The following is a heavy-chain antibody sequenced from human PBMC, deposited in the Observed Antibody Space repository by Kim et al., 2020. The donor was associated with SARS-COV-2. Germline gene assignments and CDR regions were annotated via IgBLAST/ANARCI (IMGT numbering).Heavy chain of an antibody. V-gene: IGHV4-31*03. J-gene: IGHJ4*02. CDR2: IYYGGNT. CDR1: GDSITSGGYY. D-gene: IGHD3-16*01. Sequence: SETLSLTCTVSGDSITSGGYYWNWIRQQPGKGLEWIGSIYYGGNTHYIPSLKSRLTISVDTSKNHFSLNLNSATAADTAVYYCARDDSLGGLDYWGQGILVTVSA. CDR3: ARDDSLGGLDY.